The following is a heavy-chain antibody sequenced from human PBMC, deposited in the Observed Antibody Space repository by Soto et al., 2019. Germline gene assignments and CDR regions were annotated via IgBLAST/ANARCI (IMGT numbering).Heavy chain of an antibody. CDR2: IGGRGNSA. D-gene: IGHD5-12*01. V-gene: IGHV3-23*01. CDR1: GFIFTNYA. Sequence: GSLRLSCAASGFIFTNYAMNWVRQAPGKGLEWVSVIGGRGNSAYYADSVQGRFTISRDNSKNTLSLQMSSLTADDTAIYYCLRDGRGSFDFWGRGTMVPVSS. CDR3: LRDGRGSFDF. J-gene: IGHJ3*01.